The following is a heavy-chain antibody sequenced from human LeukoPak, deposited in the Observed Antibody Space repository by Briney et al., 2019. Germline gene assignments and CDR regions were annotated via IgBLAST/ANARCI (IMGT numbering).Heavy chain of an antibody. CDR1: GFTFSSYA. Sequence: LGGSLRLSCAASGFTFSSYAMSWVRQAPGKGLEWVSVFSGGDSSTYYAHSVKGRFTISRDNSKNTLYLQMNSLRVEDTAVYYCAKHRGSYGDFIFLDFWGLGTLVTVSS. CDR2: FSGGDSST. V-gene: IGHV3-23*01. J-gene: IGHJ4*02. CDR3: AKHRGSYGDFIFLDF. D-gene: IGHD2-21*02.